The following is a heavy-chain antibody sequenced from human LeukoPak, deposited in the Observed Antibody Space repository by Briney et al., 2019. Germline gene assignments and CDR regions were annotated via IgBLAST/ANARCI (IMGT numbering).Heavy chain of an antibody. CDR3: ARSPFYGDLV. Sequence: VTVSXXAXXYXFTXYYMHWVRQAPGQGLEWMGWINPNSGGTNYAQKFQGRVTMTRDTSISTAYMELSRLRSDDTAVYYCARSPFYGDLVWGQGTLVTVSS. D-gene: IGHD4-17*01. CDR1: XYXFTXYY. CDR2: INPNSGGT. V-gene: IGHV1-2*02. J-gene: IGHJ4*02.